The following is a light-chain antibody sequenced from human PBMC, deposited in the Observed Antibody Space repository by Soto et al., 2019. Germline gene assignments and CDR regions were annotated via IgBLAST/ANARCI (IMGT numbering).Light chain of an antibody. J-gene: IGKJ1*01. V-gene: IGKV3-20*01. CDR2: GAS. CDR3: QQHGSSPRT. CDR1: QTVSSTY. Sequence: EIVLTQSPGTLSLSPGERVALSCRTSQTVSSTYLAWYQQKPGQAPRLLLYGASRRAAGIPDRFSGSGSGTDYPLTISRLEPEDFAVYYCQQHGSSPRTFGQGTKVEIK.